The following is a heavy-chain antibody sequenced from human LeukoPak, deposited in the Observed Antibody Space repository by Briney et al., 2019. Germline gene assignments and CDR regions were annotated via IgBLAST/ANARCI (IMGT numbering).Heavy chain of an antibody. CDR3: ARETLGVTAFDI. D-gene: IGHD2-21*02. CDR1: RGSISSSGYY. V-gene: IGHV4-39*07. CDR2: IYYSGST. Sequence: SETLSLTCTVSRGSISSSGYYWGWIRQPPGKGLEWIGSIYYSGSTYYNPSLKSRVTISVDTSKNQFSLKLSSVTAADTAVYYCARETLGVTAFDIWGQGTMVTVSS. J-gene: IGHJ3*02.